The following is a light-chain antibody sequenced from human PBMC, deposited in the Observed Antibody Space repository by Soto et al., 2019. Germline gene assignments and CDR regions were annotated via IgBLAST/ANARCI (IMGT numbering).Light chain of an antibody. V-gene: IGLV2-14*01. CDR2: EVS. Sequence: HSVLTQPASVSGSPGQSITISCTGTSSDIGGYTYVSWYQQHPGKAPKLLIYEVSNRPSGVSNRFSGSKSDNTASLTISGLQAEDEADYYCSSYTISSTYVFGTGTKVTVL. J-gene: IGLJ1*01. CDR3: SSYTISSTYV. CDR1: SSDIGGYTY.